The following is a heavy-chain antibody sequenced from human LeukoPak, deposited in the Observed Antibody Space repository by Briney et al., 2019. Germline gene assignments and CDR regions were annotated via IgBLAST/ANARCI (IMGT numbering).Heavy chain of an antibody. CDR3: ASSEYSSGWYDFDH. CDR2: IYPDDSDT. D-gene: IGHD6-19*01. Sequence: GESLKISCKGSGYKFSNYWIGWVRQMPGRGLEWMGTIYPDDSDTRYSPSFQGQVTISADKSISTAYLQWSSLKASDTAMYYCASSEYSSGWYDFDHWGQGTLVTVSS. V-gene: IGHV5-51*01. J-gene: IGHJ4*02. CDR1: GYKFSNYW.